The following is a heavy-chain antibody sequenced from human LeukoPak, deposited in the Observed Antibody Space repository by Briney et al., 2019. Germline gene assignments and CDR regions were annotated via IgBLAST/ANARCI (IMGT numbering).Heavy chain of an antibody. D-gene: IGHD3-22*01. CDR1: GGSISSYY. J-gene: IGHJ4*02. Sequence: TSETLSLTCTVSGGSISSYYWSWIRQPPGKGLEWIGYIYTSGSTNYNPSLKSRVTISVDTSKNQFSLKLSSVTAADTAVYYCARVDGGYYFAGIDYWGQGTLVTVSS. V-gene: IGHV4-4*09. CDR2: IYTSGST. CDR3: ARVDGGYYFAGIDY.